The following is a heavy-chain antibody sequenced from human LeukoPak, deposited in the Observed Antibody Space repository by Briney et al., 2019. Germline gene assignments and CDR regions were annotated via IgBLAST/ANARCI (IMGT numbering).Heavy chain of an antibody. J-gene: IGHJ4*02. CDR3: AKVKGGSGPFDD. CDR1: GFTFDNYA. CDR2: ISKRGGST. D-gene: IGHD6-19*01. V-gene: IGHV3-23*01. Sequence: GGSLRLSCAASGFTFDNYAMTWVRQAPGKGLEWVSSISKRGGSTYYADSVKGRFTISRDSSRNTLHLQMNTLRAEDTAVYYCAKVKGGSGPFDDWGQGTLVTVSS.